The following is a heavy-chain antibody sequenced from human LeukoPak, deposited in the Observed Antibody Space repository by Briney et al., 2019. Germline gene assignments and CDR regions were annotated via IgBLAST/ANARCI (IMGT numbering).Heavy chain of an antibody. CDR2: ISSSSSYI. CDR1: GFTLSSYS. J-gene: IGHJ4*02. Sequence: PGGSLRLSCAASGFTLSSYSMNWVRQAPGKGLEWVSSISSSSSYIYYADSVKGRFTISRDNAKNSLYLQMNSLRAEDTAVYYCARDSGSSSWNYFDYWGQGTLVTVSS. CDR3: ARDSGSSSWNYFDY. D-gene: IGHD6-13*01. V-gene: IGHV3-21*01.